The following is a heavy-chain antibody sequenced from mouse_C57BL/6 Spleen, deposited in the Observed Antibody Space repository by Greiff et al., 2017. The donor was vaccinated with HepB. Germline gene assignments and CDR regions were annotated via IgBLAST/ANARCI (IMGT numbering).Heavy chain of an antibody. CDR1: GYTFTGYW. CDR3: ARSLLPAY. J-gene: IGHJ3*01. CDR2: ILPGSGST. V-gene: IGHV1-9*01. Sequence: QVQLQQSGAELMKPGASVKLSCKATGYTFTGYWIEWVKQRPGHGLEWIGEILPGSGSTNSNEKFKGKATFTADTSSNTAYMQLSSLTTEDSAIYYCARSLLPAYWGQGTLVTVSA. D-gene: IGHD2-3*01.